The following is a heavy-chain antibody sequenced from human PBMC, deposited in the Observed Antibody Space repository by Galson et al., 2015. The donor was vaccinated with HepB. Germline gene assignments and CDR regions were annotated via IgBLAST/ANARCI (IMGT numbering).Heavy chain of an antibody. CDR2: IYPGDSDT. CDR3: ARGGWFGDLSHDAFDI. Sequence: QSGAEVKKPGESLKISCKGSGYSFTTYWIGWVRQMPGKGLEWMGIIYPGDSDTRYIPSFQGQVTISADTSISTAYLQWSSLKASDTAIYYCARGGWFGDLSHDAFDIWGQGTMVIVSS. D-gene: IGHD3-10*01. V-gene: IGHV5-51*03. J-gene: IGHJ3*02. CDR1: GYSFTTYW.